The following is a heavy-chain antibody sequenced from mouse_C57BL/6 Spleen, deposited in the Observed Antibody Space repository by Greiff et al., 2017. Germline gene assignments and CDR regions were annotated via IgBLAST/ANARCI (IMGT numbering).Heavy chain of an antibody. CDR2: IWSDGST. CDR3: ARHSPTVASMDY. D-gene: IGHD1-1*01. CDR1: GFSLTSCG. V-gene: IGHV2-6-1*01. Sequence: QVQLQQSGPGLVAPSQSLSITCTVSGFSLTSCGVHWVRQPPGKGLEWLVVIWSDGSTTYNSALKSRLSISKDNSKSQVFLKMNSLQTDDTAMYYCARHSPTVASMDYWGQGTSVTVSS. J-gene: IGHJ4*01.